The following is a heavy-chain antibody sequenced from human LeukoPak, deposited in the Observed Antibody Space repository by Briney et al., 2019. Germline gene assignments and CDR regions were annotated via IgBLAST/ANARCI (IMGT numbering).Heavy chain of an antibody. CDR2: ISYDGSNK. V-gene: IGHV3-30*04. D-gene: IGHD7-27*01. J-gene: IGHJ4*02. Sequence: GGSLRLSCAASGFTFSSYAMHWVRQAPGKGLEWVAVISYDGSNKYYADSVKGRFTISRDNSKNALYLQMNSLRVEDTAVYYCAIDPNWGTHSWGQGVLVTVSS. CDR1: GFTFSSYA. CDR3: AIDPNWGTHS.